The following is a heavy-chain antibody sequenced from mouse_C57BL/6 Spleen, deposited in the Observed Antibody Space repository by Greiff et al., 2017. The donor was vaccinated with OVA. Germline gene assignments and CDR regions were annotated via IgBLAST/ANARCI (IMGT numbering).Heavy chain of an antibody. CDR3: ARTGTYAMDY. V-gene: IGHV1-54*01. CDR1: GYAFTNYL. Sequence: VQLQQSGAELVRPGTSVKVSCKASGYAFTNYLIEWVKQRPGQGLEWIGVINPGSGGTNYNEKFKGKATLTADKSSSTAYMQLSSLTSEDSALYFGARTGTYAMDYWGQGTSVTVSS. D-gene: IGHD3-1*01. J-gene: IGHJ4*01. CDR2: INPGSGGT.